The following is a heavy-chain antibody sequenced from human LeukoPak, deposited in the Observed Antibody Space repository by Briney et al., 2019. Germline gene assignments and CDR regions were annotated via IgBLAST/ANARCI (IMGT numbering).Heavy chain of an antibody. CDR3: ARAGLSGTEAIDH. D-gene: IGHD6-13*01. CDR1: GGSISGYY. CDR2: IYHTGT. Sequence: PSETLSLTCTVSGGSISGYYWSWIRQSPGKGLEWIGYIYHTGTSYNPSLKSRVIISVDKANNQFSLKLSSVTAADTAVYYCARAGLSGTEAIDHWGQGILVTVSS. V-gene: IGHV4-59*12. J-gene: IGHJ4*02.